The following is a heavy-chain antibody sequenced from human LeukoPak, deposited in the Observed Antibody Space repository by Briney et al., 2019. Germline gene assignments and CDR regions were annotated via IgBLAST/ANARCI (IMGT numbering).Heavy chain of an antibody. V-gene: IGHV1-2*02. Sequence: ASVKVSCKASGYTFTGYYMHWVRQAPGQGLEWMGWINPNSGGTTYAQKFQGRVTMTRDTSISTAYMELSRLRSDDTAVYYCARAYMVRGVIKAGAFDYWGQGTLVTVSS. D-gene: IGHD3-10*01. CDR2: INPNSGGT. CDR1: GYTFTGYY. J-gene: IGHJ4*02. CDR3: ARAYMVRGVIKAGAFDY.